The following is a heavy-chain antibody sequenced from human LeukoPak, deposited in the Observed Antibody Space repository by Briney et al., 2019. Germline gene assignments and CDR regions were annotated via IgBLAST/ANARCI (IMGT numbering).Heavy chain of an antibody. J-gene: IGHJ4*02. V-gene: IGHV4-34*01. CDR2: INHSGST. Sequence: SETLSLTCAVYGGSFSGYYWSWIRQPPGKGLEWIGEINHSGSTNYNPSLKSRVTISVDTSKNQFSLKLTSVTTADTAVYYCARKTFVSPPLGYWGKGTLVTVPS. D-gene: IGHD7-27*01. CDR3: ARKTFVSPPLGY. CDR1: GGSFSGYY.